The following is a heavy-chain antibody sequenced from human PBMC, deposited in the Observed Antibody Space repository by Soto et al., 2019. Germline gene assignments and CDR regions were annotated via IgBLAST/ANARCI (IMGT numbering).Heavy chain of an antibody. D-gene: IGHD1-1*01. CDR1: GDSVSSNSAA. J-gene: IGHJ6*02. CDR3: ARDVDNSNDGEPRNGMDV. Sequence: SQTLSLTCAISGDSVSSNSAAWNWIRQSPSRGLEWLGRTYYRSKWYNDYAVSVKSRITINPDTSKNQFSLQLNSVTPEDTAVYYCARDVDNSNDGEPRNGMDVWGQGTTVTVSS. V-gene: IGHV6-1*01. CDR2: TYYRSKWYN.